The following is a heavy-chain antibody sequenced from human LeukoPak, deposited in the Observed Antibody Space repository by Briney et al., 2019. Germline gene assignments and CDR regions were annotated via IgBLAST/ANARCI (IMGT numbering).Heavy chain of an antibody. CDR2: ISAYNGNT. Sequence: ASVKVSCKASGYTFTSYGISWVRQAPGQGLEWMGWISAYNGNTNYAQKLQGRVTMTTDTSTSTAYMELRSLRSDDTAVYFCARDIGTDSSGHYPYYWGQGTLVTVSS. CDR3: ARDIGTDSSGHYPYY. V-gene: IGHV1-18*01. CDR1: GYTFTSYG. J-gene: IGHJ4*02. D-gene: IGHD3-22*01.